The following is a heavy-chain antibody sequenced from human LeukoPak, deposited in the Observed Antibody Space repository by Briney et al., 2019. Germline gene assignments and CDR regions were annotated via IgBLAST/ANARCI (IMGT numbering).Heavy chain of an antibody. V-gene: IGHV3-7*03. D-gene: IGHD6-13*01. J-gene: IGHJ4*02. CDR3: ASGQQLGY. CDR1: GFTFSTYW. Sequence: GGSLRLSCAASGFTFSTYWMSWVRQAPGKGLEWVANIKQDGSEKHYVDFVKGRFTISRNNAKNSLYLQMNSLRAEDTAVYYCASGQQLGYWGQGTLVTVSS. CDR2: IKQDGSEK.